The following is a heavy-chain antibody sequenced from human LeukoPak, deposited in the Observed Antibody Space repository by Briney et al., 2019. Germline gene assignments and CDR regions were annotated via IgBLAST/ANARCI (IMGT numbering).Heavy chain of an antibody. Sequence: GGSLRLSCGASGFTFNSYVVSWVRQAPGKWLEWVSAIGGSGSNTYYADSVKGRFSISRDNSKNTLYLQMNSLRAEDTAVYYCAKVGYGSGWPIDYWGQGTLVTVSS. CDR3: AKVGYGSGWPIDY. J-gene: IGHJ4*02. CDR1: GFTFNSYV. V-gene: IGHV3-23*01. CDR2: IGGSGSNT. D-gene: IGHD6-19*01.